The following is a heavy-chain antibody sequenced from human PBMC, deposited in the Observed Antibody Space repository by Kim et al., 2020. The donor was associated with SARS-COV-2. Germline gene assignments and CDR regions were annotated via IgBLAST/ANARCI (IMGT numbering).Heavy chain of an antibody. D-gene: IGHD6-6*01. CDR3: AKDIEYSSSSAGAL. V-gene: IGHV3-43*01. J-gene: IGHJ4*02. Sequence: ADSVKGRFTISRDNRKNSLYLQMNSLRTEDTALYYCAKDIEYSSSSAGALWGQGTLVTVSS.